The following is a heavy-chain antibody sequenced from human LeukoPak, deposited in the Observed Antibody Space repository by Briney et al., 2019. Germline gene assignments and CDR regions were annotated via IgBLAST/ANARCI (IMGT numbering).Heavy chain of an antibody. CDR3: ARRGARLDP. Sequence: PETLSLTCTVSGGSISSSSYYWGWIRQPPGKGLEWIGSIYYSGSTYYNPSLKSRVTISVDTSKNQFSLKLSSVTAADTAVYYCARRGARLDPWGQGTLVTVSS. J-gene: IGHJ5*02. CDR2: IYYSGST. V-gene: IGHV4-39*01. CDR1: GGSISSSSYY.